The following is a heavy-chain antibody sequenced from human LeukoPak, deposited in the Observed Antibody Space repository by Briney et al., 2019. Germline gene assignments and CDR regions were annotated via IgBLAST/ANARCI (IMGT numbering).Heavy chain of an antibody. D-gene: IGHD4-23*01. J-gene: IGHJ4*02. Sequence: GGSLRLSCAASGFSFSSYAMHWVRQAPGKGLEWVAVISYDGSNKYYADSVKGRFTISRGNSKHTLFLQMNSLRAEDTAVFYCARDLGRYGGKTEFDYWGQGTLVTVSS. CDR2: ISYDGSNK. CDR3: ARDLGRYGGKTEFDY. CDR1: GFSFSSYA. V-gene: IGHV3-30-3*01.